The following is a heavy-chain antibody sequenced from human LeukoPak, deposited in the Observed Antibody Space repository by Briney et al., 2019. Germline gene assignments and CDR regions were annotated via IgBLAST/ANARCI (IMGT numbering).Heavy chain of an antibody. CDR1: GGSISTSNYY. CDR2: IFYSGST. Sequence: SETLSLTCTVSGGSISTSNYYWGWIRQPPGKGLEWIGNIFYSGSTYYSPSVKSRVTISVDTSKNQFSLKLSSVTAADTAVYYCARRHLYYGSGSYNDYWGQGTLVTVSS. V-gene: IGHV4-39*07. CDR3: ARRHLYYGSGSYNDY. J-gene: IGHJ4*02. D-gene: IGHD3-10*01.